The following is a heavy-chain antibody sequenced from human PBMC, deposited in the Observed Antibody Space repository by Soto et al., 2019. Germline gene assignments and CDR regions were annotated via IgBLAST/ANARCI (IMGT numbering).Heavy chain of an antibody. J-gene: IGHJ3*02. CDR3: ASSITMIVVVITTAPDAFDI. D-gene: IGHD3-22*01. CDR2: FDTEDGET. CDR1: GYTLTELS. Sequence: ASVKVSCKVSGYTLTELSMHWVRQAPGKGLEWMGGFDTEDGETIYAQKFQGRVTMTEDTSTDIAYMELSSLRSEDTAVYYCASSITMIVVVITTAPDAFDIWGQGTMVTVSS. V-gene: IGHV1-24*01.